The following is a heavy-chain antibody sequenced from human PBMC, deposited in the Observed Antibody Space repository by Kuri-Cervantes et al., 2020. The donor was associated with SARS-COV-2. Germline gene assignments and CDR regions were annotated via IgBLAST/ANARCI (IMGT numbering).Heavy chain of an antibody. CDR3: ARSTWGSYLDF. D-gene: IGHD3-16*01. CDR1: GYRFTNYW. CDR2: IYPGDSDT. J-gene: IGHJ4*01. Sequence: GESLKISCKGSGYRFTNYWNGWVRQIPGKGLEWMGIIYPGDSDTRDSLSFQGQVAISADRSNTTAYLQWSSLLASDTAMYYCARSTWGSYLDFWGHGTLVTVSS. V-gene: IGHV5-51*01.